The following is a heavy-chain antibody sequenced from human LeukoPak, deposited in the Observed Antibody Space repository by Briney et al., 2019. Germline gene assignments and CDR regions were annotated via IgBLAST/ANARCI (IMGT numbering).Heavy chain of an antibody. Sequence: KPSETLSLTCTVSADSIRSAGYYWGWVRQPPGKGLEWIATIHYSGNTYFNPSLKSRVTISVDTSKNQYSLKLSSVAAADTALYHCARSGSHGAGNLDAFDIWGQGTMVTVSS. D-gene: IGHD3-10*01. CDR2: IHYSGNT. J-gene: IGHJ3*02. CDR3: ARSGSHGAGNLDAFDI. V-gene: IGHV4-39*01. CDR1: ADSIRSAGYY.